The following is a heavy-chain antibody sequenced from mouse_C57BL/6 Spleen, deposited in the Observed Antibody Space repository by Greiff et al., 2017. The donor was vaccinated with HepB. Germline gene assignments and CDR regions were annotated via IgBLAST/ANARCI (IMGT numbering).Heavy chain of an antibody. J-gene: IGHJ2*01. D-gene: IGHD1-1*01. CDR3: TRGGSSLYYFDY. CDR1: GFTFSSYA. V-gene: IGHV5-9-1*02. CDR2: ISSGGDYI. Sequence: EVKLEESGEGLVKPGGSLKLSCAASGFTFSSYAMSWVRQTPEKRLEWVAYISSGGDYIYYADTVKGRFTISRDNARNTLYLQMSSLKSEDTAMYYCTRGGSSLYYFDYWGQGTTLTVSS.